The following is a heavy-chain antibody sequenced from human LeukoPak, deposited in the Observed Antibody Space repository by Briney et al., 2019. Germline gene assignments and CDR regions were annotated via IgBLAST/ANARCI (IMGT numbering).Heavy chain of an antibody. CDR3: ARDETGTMSTNWFDP. V-gene: IGHV1-2*02. Sequence: ASVSVSYKASGYTFTVYYMHWVRQAPGQGLEWMGWINPNSGGTNYAQKFQGRVTMTRDTSISTAYMELSRLRSDDTAVYYCARDETGTMSTNWFDPWGQGTLVTVSS. D-gene: IGHD1-7*01. CDR2: INPNSGGT. J-gene: IGHJ5*02. CDR1: GYTFTVYY.